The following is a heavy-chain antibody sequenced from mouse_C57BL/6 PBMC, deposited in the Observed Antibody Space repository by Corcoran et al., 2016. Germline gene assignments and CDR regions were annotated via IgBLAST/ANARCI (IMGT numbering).Heavy chain of an antibody. CDR1: GYTFTDYY. D-gene: IGHD2-2*01. V-gene: IGHV1-26*01. Sequence: EVQLQQSGPELVKPGASVKISCKASGYTFTDYYMNWVKQSHGKSLEWIGDINPNNGGTSYNQKFKGKATLTVDKSSSTAYMELRSLTSEDSAVYYCARSGRTGYGVLAMDYWGQGTSVTVSS. CDR2: INPNNGGT. J-gene: IGHJ4*01. CDR3: ARSGRTGYGVLAMDY.